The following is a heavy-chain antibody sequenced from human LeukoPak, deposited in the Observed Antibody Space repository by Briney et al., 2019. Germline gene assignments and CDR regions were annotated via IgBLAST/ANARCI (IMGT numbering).Heavy chain of an antibody. V-gene: IGHV3-30*02. CDR2: IRYDGINK. Sequence: PGGSLRLSCAASGFTFSSYGMHWVRQAPGKGLEWVAFIRYDGINKYYADSVKGRFTVSRDNSKNTLYLQMNSLRAEDTAVYYCAREYPYYYDSSGYYDYWGQGTLVTVSS. J-gene: IGHJ4*02. CDR3: AREYPYYYDSSGYYDY. CDR1: GFTFSSYG. D-gene: IGHD3-22*01.